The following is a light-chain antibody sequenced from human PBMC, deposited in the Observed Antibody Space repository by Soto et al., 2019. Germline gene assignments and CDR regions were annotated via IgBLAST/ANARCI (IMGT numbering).Light chain of an antibody. CDR3: QHRTTPFT. CDR2: DAS. Sequence: EIVLTQSPATLSLSPGERATLSCRASQSVSRYLSWYQQKPGQAPRLLIYDASNRATGIPTRFSGSGAGTDFTLTISRLEHEDFAVYYCQHRTTPFTFGGGTKVQIK. CDR1: QSVSRY. V-gene: IGKV3-11*01. J-gene: IGKJ4*01.